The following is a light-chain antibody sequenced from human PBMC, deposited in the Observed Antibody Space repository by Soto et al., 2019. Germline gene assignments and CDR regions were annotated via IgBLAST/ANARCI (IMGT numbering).Light chain of an antibody. CDR1: SSGVENYNL. CDR3: SSYAGAVV. CDR2: EGS. V-gene: IGLV2-23*01. J-gene: IGLJ2*01. Sequence: QSALTQPASVSGSPGQSITLSCTRTSSGVENYNLVSWYQHHPGKAPKLMIYEGSQRPSGVSDRFSGSQSGNTASLTISGLLAEDEADYHCSSYAGAVVFGGGTKLTVL.